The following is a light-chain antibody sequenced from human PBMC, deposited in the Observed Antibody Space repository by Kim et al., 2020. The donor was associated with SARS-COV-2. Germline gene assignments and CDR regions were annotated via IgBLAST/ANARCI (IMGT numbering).Light chain of an antibody. J-gene: IGLJ3*02. V-gene: IGLV1-44*01. Sequence: VTFACSRSSSHIVINTVNWHQQXPGTAPKLLIYSNNQRPSGVPDRFSGSKSGTSASLAISGLQSEDXADYYCAAWDDSLNGPVFGGGTQLTVL. CDR3: AAWDDSLNGPV. CDR1: SSHIVINT. CDR2: SNN.